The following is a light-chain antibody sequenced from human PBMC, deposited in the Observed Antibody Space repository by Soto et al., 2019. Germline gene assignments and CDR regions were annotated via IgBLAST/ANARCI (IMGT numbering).Light chain of an antibody. CDR2: AAS. Sequence: AIRMTQSPSSLSASTGDRVTITCRASQGISSYLAWSQQKPGKAPKLLIYAASTLQSGVPSRFSGSGSGTDFTLTFSCLQSEDFATYYCQQYYSYPGTFGPGTKVDIK. CDR3: QQYYSYPGT. J-gene: IGKJ3*01. CDR1: QGISSY. V-gene: IGKV1-8*01.